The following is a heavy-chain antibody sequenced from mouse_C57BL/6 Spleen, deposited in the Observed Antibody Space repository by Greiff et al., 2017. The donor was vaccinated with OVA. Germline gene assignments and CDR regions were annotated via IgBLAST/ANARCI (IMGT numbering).Heavy chain of an antibody. D-gene: IGHD2-4*01. Sequence: EVKLEESGGGLVQPGGSLSLSCAASGFTFTDYYMSWVRQPPGKALEWLGFIRNTANGYTTEYSASVKGRFTISRDNSQSILYLQMNALRAEDSATYYCARSLYDYDVAYWGQGTLVTVSA. V-gene: IGHV7-3*01. CDR3: ARSLYDYDVAY. J-gene: IGHJ3*01. CDR1: GFTFTDYY. CDR2: IRNTANGYTT.